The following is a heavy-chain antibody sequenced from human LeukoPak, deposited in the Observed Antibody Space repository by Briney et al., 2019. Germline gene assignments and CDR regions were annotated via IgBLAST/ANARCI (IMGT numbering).Heavy chain of an antibody. CDR1: GYSFTSNY. D-gene: IGHD3-22*01. CDR3: AIGRGTDAYYYDSSGYPYLDY. V-gene: IGHV1-46*01. J-gene: IGHJ4*02. Sequence: ASVKVSCKASGYSFTSNYIHWVRQAPGQGLEWMGMIYPRDGSTSYAQKFQGRVTITADESTSTAYMELSSLRSEDTAVYYCAIGRGTDAYYYDSSGYPYLDYWGQGTLVTVSS. CDR2: IYPRDGST.